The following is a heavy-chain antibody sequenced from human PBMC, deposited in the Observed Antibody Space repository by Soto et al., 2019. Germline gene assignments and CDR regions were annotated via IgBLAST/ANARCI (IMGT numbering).Heavy chain of an antibody. CDR1: GYTFTSYG. J-gene: IGHJ4*02. V-gene: IGHV1-18*01. CDR3: ARDSSGFISPTDHFDY. Sequence: QVQLVQSGAEEKKPGPSVKVSCKASGYTFTSYGISRERQAPGQDLEWMGWISAYNGNTNYAQRLQGRVTMTTDPSTSPASMELRSLSSDDTAVYYCARDSSGFISPTDHFDYCCQGPLVVVSS. CDR2: ISAYNGNT. D-gene: IGHD6-19*01.